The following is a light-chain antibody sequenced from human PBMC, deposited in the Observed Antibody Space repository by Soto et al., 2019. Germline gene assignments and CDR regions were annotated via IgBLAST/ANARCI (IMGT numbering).Light chain of an antibody. CDR3: QQYANYPYT. CDR1: QDITKA. V-gene: IGKV1-16*02. CDR2: GAS. J-gene: IGKJ2*01. Sequence: DIQMTQSPSSLSASVGDRVTITCRASQDITKALGWFQQKPGKAPKSLIYGASSLQSGVPSKFSGSGSGTDFTLTISSPQPEDIATYYCQQYANYPYTFGQGTRLEIK.